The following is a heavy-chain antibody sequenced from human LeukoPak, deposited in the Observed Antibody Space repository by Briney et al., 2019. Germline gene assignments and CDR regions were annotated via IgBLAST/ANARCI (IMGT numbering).Heavy chain of an antibody. CDR3: ASRAGGYDHGMDV. D-gene: IGHD3-16*01. CDR2: IDGGNGNI. Sequence: GASVKVSCKASGYTFTYYGMYWVRQAPGQRPEWMGWIDGGNGNIEYSQKFQGRLSITRDTSATTDFMELSSLRSEDSAVYYCASRAGGYDHGMDVWGQGTTVTVSS. J-gene: IGHJ6*02. V-gene: IGHV1-3*01. CDR1: GYTFTYYG.